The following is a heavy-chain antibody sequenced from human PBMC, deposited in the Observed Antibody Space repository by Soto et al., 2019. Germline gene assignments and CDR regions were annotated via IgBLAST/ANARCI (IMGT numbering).Heavy chain of an antibody. V-gene: IGHV4-39*01. D-gene: IGHD2-15*01. CDR2: IYYSGST. Sequence: SETLSLTCTVSGGSISSSSYYWGWIRQPPGKGLEWIGSIYYSGSTYYNPSLKSRVTISVDTSKNQFSLKLSSVTAADTAVYYCARRRYCSGGSCYPKWFDPWGQGTLVTVSS. CDR3: ARRRYCSGGSCYPKWFDP. CDR1: GGSISSSSYY. J-gene: IGHJ5*02.